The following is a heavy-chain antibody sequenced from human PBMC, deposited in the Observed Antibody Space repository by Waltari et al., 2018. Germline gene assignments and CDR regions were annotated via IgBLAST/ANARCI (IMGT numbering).Heavy chain of an antibody. D-gene: IGHD2-15*01. Sequence: EVQLVQSGAEVKKPGATVKLSCKPSGYTFPATYIHWVHQPPGTGLAWMGRVDPEDGETIYAEKFQGRVTITADTSTDTAYMELSSLRSEDTAVYYCATLSRRSSDGGSLDYWGQGTLVTVSS. V-gene: IGHV1-69-2*01. J-gene: IGHJ4*02. CDR2: VDPEDGET. CDR3: ATLSRRSSDGGSLDY. CDR1: GYTFPATY.